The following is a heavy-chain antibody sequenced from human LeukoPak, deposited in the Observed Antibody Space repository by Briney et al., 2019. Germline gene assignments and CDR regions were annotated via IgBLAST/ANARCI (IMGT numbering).Heavy chain of an antibody. D-gene: IGHD2-15*01. Sequence: PGGSLRLSCSASGFTFSSYAMHWVRQAPGKGLEWVAVNSYDGRKKYYADSVKGRFTISRDISQNTLYLQMSSLRAEDTAVYYCARDFSGFCSGGSCSSFYFYGLDVWGQGTTVTVSS. J-gene: IGHJ6*02. V-gene: IGHV3-30*04. CDR2: NSYDGRKK. CDR1: GFTFSSYA. CDR3: ARDFSGFCSGGSCSSFYFYGLDV.